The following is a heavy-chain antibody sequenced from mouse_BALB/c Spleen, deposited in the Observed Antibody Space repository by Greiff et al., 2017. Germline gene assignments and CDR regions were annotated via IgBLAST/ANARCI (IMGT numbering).Heavy chain of an antibody. CDR2: INPSNGRT. J-gene: IGHJ3*01. Sequence: QVQLQQPGAELVKPGASVKLSCKASGYTFTSYWMHWVKQRPGQGLEWIGEINPSNGRTNYNEKFKSKATLTVDKSSSTAYMQLSSLTSEDSAVYYCARRDYGNSWFAYWGQGTLVTVSA. D-gene: IGHD2-1*01. CDR1: GYTFTSYW. CDR3: ARRDYGNSWFAY. V-gene: IGHV1S81*02.